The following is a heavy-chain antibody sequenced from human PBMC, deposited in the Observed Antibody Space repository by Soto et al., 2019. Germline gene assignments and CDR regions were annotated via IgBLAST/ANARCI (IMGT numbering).Heavy chain of an antibody. CDR3: AKGDRGDRLGDLWPPDDGIEI. J-gene: IGHJ3*02. Sequence: EVQLLESGGGLVQPGGSLRLSCEASGFTFNIFGLNWVRQAPGKGLEWVSAISSSGASTYYADSVKGRFSISRDNSKNTLFLDMTSLRTEDTAIYYCAKGDRGDRLGDLWPPDDGIEIWGQGTMVSVSS. CDR2: ISSSGAST. V-gene: IGHV3-23*01. CDR1: GFTFNIFG. D-gene: IGHD3-10*01.